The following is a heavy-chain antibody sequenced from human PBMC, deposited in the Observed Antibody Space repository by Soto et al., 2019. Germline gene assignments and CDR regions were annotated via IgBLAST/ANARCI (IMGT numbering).Heavy chain of an antibody. J-gene: IGHJ5*02. CDR3: AKGGITGTLHWFDP. Sequence: QVRLVEFGGGVVQPGRSLSLSCEASVFTFSTYGMHWVRQAPGKGLEWVAGISYDGDKKYYGDSVKGRFTISRDDSKNTLYLQMNSLTTDDTAIYYCAKGGITGTLHWFDPWGQGTLVTVSS. CDR1: VFTFSTYG. V-gene: IGHV3-30*18. CDR2: ISYDGDKK. D-gene: IGHD1-20*01.